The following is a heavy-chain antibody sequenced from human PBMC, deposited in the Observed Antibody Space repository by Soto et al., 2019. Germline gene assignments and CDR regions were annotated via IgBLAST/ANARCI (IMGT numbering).Heavy chain of an antibody. J-gene: IGHJ4*02. D-gene: IGHD6-19*01. CDR1: GFTFSSYG. V-gene: IGHV3-33*01. CDR3: ARGGVYSSGWLTIDY. Sequence: QVQLVESGGGVVQPGRSLRLSCAASGFTFSSYGMHWVRQAPGKGLDWVAVIWYDGSNKYYADSVKGRFTISRDNSKNTLYLQMNSLRAEDTAVYYCARGGVYSSGWLTIDYWGQGTLVTVSS. CDR2: IWYDGSNK.